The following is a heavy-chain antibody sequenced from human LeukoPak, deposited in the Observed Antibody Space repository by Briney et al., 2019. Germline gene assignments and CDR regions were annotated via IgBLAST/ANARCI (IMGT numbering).Heavy chain of an antibody. CDR3: ARDSGYPQPINFDY. V-gene: IGHV1-69*04. J-gene: IGHJ4*02. D-gene: IGHD3-22*01. Sequence: SVKVSCKASGGTFSSYAISWVRQVPGQGLEWMGRIIPIFGIANYAQKFQGRVTITADKSTSTAYMELSSLRSEDTAVYYCARDSGYPQPINFDYWGQGTLVTVSS. CDR2: IIPIFGIA. CDR1: GGTFSSYA.